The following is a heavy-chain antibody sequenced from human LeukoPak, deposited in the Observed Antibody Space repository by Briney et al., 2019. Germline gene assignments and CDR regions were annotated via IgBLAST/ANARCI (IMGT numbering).Heavy chain of an antibody. J-gene: IGHJ4*02. V-gene: IGHV3-7*01. CDR3: ARGPLIWGRLTFYFDY. Sequence: GGSLRLSCAASGFTFRSYWMSWVRQAPGKGLEWVANIKQDGSEKYYVDSVKGRFTISRDNAKNSLYLQVNSLRAEDTAVYYCARGPLIWGRLTFYFDYWGQGTLVTVSS. D-gene: IGHD3-10*01. CDR2: IKQDGSEK. CDR1: GFTFRSYW.